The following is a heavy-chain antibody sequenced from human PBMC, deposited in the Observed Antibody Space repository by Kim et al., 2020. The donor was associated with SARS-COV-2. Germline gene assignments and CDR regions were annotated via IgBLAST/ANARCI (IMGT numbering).Heavy chain of an antibody. V-gene: IGHV3-21*01. D-gene: IGHD6-19*01. J-gene: IGHJ4*02. CDR1: GFTFSSYS. CDR3: ASSYSSGWSYFDY. Sequence: GGSLRLSCAASGFTFSSYSMNWVRQAPGKGLEWVSSISSSSSYIYYADSVKGRFTISSENAKNSLYLQMNSLRAEDTAVYYCASSYSSGWSYFDYWGQGTLVTVSS. CDR2: ISSSSSYI.